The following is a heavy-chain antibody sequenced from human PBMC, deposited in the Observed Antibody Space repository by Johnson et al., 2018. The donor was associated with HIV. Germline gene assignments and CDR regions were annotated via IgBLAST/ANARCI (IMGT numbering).Heavy chain of an antibody. CDR1: GFLFSSYG. V-gene: IGHV3-30*02. Sequence: QVQLVESGGGVVQPGGSLRLSCAASGFLFSSYGMHWVRQAPGKGLEWVAFIWYAGSRKYYADSVKGRFTISRVNSKNMLYLQMNSLRVEDTAVYYCAKEGSRGTVTQAPDAFDIWGQGTVVTVSS. CDR3: AKEGSRGTVTQAPDAFDI. J-gene: IGHJ3*02. CDR2: IWYAGSRK. D-gene: IGHD4-17*01.